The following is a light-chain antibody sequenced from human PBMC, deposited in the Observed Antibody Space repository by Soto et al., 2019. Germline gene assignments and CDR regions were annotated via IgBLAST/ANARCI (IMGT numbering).Light chain of an antibody. CDR3: SSYGGFNNVL. CDR1: SSDVGGYNY. Sequence: QSALTQPPSASRSPGQSVIISCTGTSSDVGGYNYVSWYQQHPGKAPKLIIYEVTKRPSGVPYRFSGSKSGNTASLTVSGLQTEEEADYYCSSYGGFNNVLFGGGTKLTVL. CDR2: EVT. V-gene: IGLV2-8*02. J-gene: IGLJ2*01.